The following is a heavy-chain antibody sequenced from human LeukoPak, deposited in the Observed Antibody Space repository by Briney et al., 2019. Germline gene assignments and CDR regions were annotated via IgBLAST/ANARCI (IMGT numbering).Heavy chain of an antibody. V-gene: IGHV4-59*01. J-gene: IGHJ4*02. CDR3: ARSCCSGGSCLDDY. Sequence: PSETLSLTCTVSGGSISSYYWSWIRQPPGKGLEWIGYIYYSGSTNYNPSLKSRVTISVDTSKNQFSLKLSSVTAADTAVYYCARSCCSGGSCLDDYWGQGTLVTVSS. D-gene: IGHD2-15*01. CDR1: GGSISSYY. CDR2: IYYSGST.